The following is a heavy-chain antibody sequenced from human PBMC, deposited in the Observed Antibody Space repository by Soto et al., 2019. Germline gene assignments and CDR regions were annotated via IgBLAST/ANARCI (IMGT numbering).Heavy chain of an antibody. CDR1: GGSVSSGSYY. Sequence: QVQLQESGPGLVKPSETLSLTCTVSGGSVSSGSYYWSWIRQPPGKGLEWIGYIYYSGSTNYNPSLQSRVTISVDTSKNQFSLKLSSVTAADTAVYYCAREKRCSSTSCFLNYYYYGMDVWGQGTTVTVSS. D-gene: IGHD2-2*01. J-gene: IGHJ6*02. CDR3: AREKRCSSTSCFLNYYYYGMDV. V-gene: IGHV4-61*01. CDR2: IYYSGST.